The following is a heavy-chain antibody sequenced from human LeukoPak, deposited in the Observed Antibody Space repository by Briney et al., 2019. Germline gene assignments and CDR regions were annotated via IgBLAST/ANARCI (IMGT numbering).Heavy chain of an antibody. D-gene: IGHD3-22*01. CDR1: EFTFGDYA. CDR3: TRDYDSSGLIFDY. CDR2: IRSKAYGGTT. V-gene: IGHV3-49*04. Sequence: GGSLRLSCTASEFTFGDYAMSWVRQAPGKGLEWVGFIRSKAYGGTTEYAASVKGRFTISRDDPKSIAYLQMNSLKTEDTAVYYCTRDYDSSGLIFDYWGQGTLVTVSS. J-gene: IGHJ4*02.